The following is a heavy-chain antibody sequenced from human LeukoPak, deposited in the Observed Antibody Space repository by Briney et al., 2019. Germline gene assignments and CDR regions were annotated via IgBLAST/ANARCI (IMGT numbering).Heavy chain of an antibody. CDR1: GFTFSSYS. V-gene: IGHV3-21*01. D-gene: IGHD5-12*01. J-gene: IGHJ6*02. CDR3: AKDQRYSGYDSYYYYYGMDV. CDR2: ISSSSSYI. Sequence: PGGSLRLSCAASGFTFSSYSMNWVRQAPGKGLQWVSSISSSSSYIYYADSVKGRFTISRDNAKNSLYLQMNSLRAEDTAMYYCAKDQRYSGYDSYYYYYGMDVWGQGTTVTVSS.